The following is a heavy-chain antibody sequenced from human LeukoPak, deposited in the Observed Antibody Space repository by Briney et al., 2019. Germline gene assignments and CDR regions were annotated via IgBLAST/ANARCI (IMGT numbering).Heavy chain of an antibody. CDR1: GYTFTGYY. CDR3: ARAAMGDYGDYVLDY. D-gene: IGHD4-17*01. V-gene: IGHV1-2*02. CDR2: TNPNSGGT. Sequence: ASVKVSCKASGYTFTGYYMHWVRQAPGQGLEWMGWTNPNSGGTNYAQKFQGRVTMTRDTSISTAYMELSRLRSDDTAVYYCARAAMGDYGDYVLDYWGQGTLVTVSS. J-gene: IGHJ4*02.